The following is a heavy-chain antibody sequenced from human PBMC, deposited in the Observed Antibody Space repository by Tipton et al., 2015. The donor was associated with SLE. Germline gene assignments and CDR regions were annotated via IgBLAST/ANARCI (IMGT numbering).Heavy chain of an antibody. CDR1: GFTFSDYW. D-gene: IGHD1-26*01. Sequence: GSLRLSCGASGFTFSDYWMHWVRQAPGKGLVWISRIYSDGSNADYADYVRGRFTISRDNAKSTKCLQMNRLRAEDTAVYYCGTTSGDYGMDVWSHGTTVTVSS. CDR2: IYSDGSNA. J-gene: IGHJ6*02. CDR3: GTTSGDYGMDV. V-gene: IGHV3-74*01.